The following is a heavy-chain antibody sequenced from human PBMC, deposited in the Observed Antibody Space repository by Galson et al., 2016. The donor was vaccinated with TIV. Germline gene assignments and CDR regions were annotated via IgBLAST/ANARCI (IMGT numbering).Heavy chain of an antibody. D-gene: IGHD3-16*01. V-gene: IGHV3-23*01. Sequence: SLRLSCAASGFTFNTYAMSWVRQAPGKGLEWVSAMSGRGGTTFYTDSVKGRFTISRDDSKNTMYLQMTSLRADDSAVYYCAKDRITWTLRGAFDLWGLGTIVTVSS. CDR3: AKDRITWTLRGAFDL. CDR1: GFTFNTYA. J-gene: IGHJ3*01. CDR2: MSGRGGTT.